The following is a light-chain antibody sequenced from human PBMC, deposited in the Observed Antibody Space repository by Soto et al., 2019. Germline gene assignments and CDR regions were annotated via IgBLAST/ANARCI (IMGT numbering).Light chain of an antibody. CDR3: SSYTTSNTRQMV. CDR2: DVS. J-gene: IGLJ1*01. CDR1: SSDVGGYNY. Sequence: QSALTQPASVSGSPGQSITISCTGTSSDVGGYNYVSWYQHHPGKAPKLIIYDVSNRPSGVSIRFSASKSDNTASLTISGLQPEDEDDYHCSSYTTSNTRQMVFGTGTKVTVL. V-gene: IGLV2-14*03.